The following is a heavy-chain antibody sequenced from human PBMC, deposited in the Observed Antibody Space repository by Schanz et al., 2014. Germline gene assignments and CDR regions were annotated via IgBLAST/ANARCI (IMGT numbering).Heavy chain of an antibody. CDR3: AKGRGGTASEARDQYYGMDV. Sequence: QVQLVESGGGVVQPGRSLRLSCAASGFTFSKYGMHWVRQAPGKGLEWVAVIWYDGSNKDYADSVKGRFTISRDNSKNILYLQMNSLRGEDTAVYFCAKGRGGTASEARDQYYGMDVWGQGTTVTVSS. CDR2: IWYDGSNK. D-gene: IGHD3-10*01. J-gene: IGHJ6*02. V-gene: IGHV3-33*06. CDR1: GFTFSKYG.